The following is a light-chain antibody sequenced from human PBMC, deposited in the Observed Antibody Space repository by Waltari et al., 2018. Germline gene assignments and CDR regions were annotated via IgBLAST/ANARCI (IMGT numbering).Light chain of an antibody. CDR1: QSVSSN. Sequence: EIVMTQSPATLSVSPGERATLSCRASQSVSSNLAWYQQKPGQAPRLLIYGASTRATGIPARFSGSGSGTEFTLTISSLQSEDFAVYYCQQYNNWPVGFGQGTKLDIK. J-gene: IGKJ2*03. CDR3: QQYNNWPVG. V-gene: IGKV3-15*01. CDR2: GAS.